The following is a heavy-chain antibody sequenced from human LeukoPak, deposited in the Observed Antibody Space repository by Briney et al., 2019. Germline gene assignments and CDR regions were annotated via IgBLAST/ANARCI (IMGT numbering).Heavy chain of an antibody. V-gene: IGHV3-30-3*01. D-gene: IGHD3-10*01. CDR1: GFTFSSYA. CDR2: ISYDGSNK. J-gene: IGHJ4*02. Sequence: GGSLRLSCAASGFTFSSYAMHWVRQAPGKELEWVAVISYDGSNKYYADSVKGRFTISRDNSKNTLYLQMNSLRAEDTAVYYCARDPVLLWFGELSDWGQGTLVTVSS. CDR3: ARDPVLLWFGELSD.